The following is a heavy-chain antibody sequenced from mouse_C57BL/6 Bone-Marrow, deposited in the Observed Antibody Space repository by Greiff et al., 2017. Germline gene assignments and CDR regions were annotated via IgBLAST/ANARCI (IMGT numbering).Heavy chain of an antibody. V-gene: IGHV6-3*01. CDR2: IRLKSDNYAT. CDR3: TGKGWFAY. J-gene: IGHJ3*01. CDR1: GFTFSNYW. Sequence: EVQLQQSGGGLVQPGGSMKLSCVASGFTFSNYWMNWVRQSPEKGLEWVAQIRLKSDNYATHYAESVKGRFTISRDDSKSSVYLQMNNVRAEDTGIYYCTGKGWFAYWGQGTLVTVSA.